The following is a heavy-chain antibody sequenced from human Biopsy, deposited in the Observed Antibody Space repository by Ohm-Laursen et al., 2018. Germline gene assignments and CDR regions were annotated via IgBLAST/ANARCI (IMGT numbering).Heavy chain of an antibody. CDR2: ISDSGGST. CDR1: GFTFSSFA. J-gene: IGHJ4*02. D-gene: IGHD3-10*02. Sequence: SLRLSCTASGFTFSSFAMSWVRQAPGKGLAWVSGISDSGGSTHYADSVKGRFSISRDTSKNTLYLQMNSLRAEDTAVYYCAKDVFGGFSGSTDYYAYYFDSWGQGTLVTVSS. V-gene: IGHV3-23*01. CDR3: AKDVFGGFSGSTDYYAYYFDS.